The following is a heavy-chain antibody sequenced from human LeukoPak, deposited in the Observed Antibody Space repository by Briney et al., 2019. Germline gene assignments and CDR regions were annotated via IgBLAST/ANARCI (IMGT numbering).Heavy chain of an antibody. J-gene: IGHJ3*02. D-gene: IGHD6-13*01. Sequence: SETLSLTCTVSGGSNSSYYWSWIRQPPGKGLEWIGYIYYSGSTNYNPSLKSRVTISVDTSKNQFSLKLSSVTAADTAVYYCTYSSSWSDAFDIWGQGTMVTVSS. CDR2: IYYSGST. V-gene: IGHV4-59*01. CDR1: GGSNSSYY. CDR3: TYSSSWSDAFDI.